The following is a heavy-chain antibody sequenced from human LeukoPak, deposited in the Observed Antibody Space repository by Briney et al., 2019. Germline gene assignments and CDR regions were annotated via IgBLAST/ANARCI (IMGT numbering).Heavy chain of an antibody. D-gene: IGHD3-10*01. CDR3: ARVSMYYGSGSCYTYYYYYMDV. CDR2: INHSGST. Sequence: SQTLSLTCAVYGGSFSGYYWSWIRQPPGKGLEWIGEINHSGSTNYNPSLKSRVTISVDTSKNQFSLKLSSVTAADTAVYYCARVSMYYGSGSCYTYYYYYMDVWGKGTTVTVSS. V-gene: IGHV4-34*01. CDR1: GGSFSGYY. J-gene: IGHJ6*03.